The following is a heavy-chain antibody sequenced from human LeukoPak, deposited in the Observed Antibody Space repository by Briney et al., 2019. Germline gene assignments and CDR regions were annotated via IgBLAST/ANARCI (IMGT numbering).Heavy chain of an antibody. V-gene: IGHV3-48*04. J-gene: IGHJ4*02. Sequence: GGSLRLTCAASGFTFSSYSMNWVRQAPGKGLEWVSYISSSGNTIDYADSVKGRFTISRDNAKNSLYLQMVSLRAEDTAVYYCARLRGYSYGYGDYWGQGTLVTVSS. CDR3: ARLRGYSYGYGDY. CDR2: ISSSGNTI. D-gene: IGHD5-18*01. CDR1: GFTFSSYS.